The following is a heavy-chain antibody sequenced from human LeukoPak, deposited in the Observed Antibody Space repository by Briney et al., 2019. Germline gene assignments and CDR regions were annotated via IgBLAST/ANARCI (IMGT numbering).Heavy chain of an antibody. CDR2: ISAGNGNT. CDR3: ARDSGSGSNDY. J-gene: IGHJ4*02. Sequence: ASVKVSCKASGYTFTNAIRWVRQAPGPRLEWMGWISAGNGNTKYSQNFQGRVTFNSNTSATTAFMELSSLRSEDAAVYYCARDSGSGSNDYWGQGTLVTVSS. D-gene: IGHD1-26*01. CDR1: GYTFTNA. V-gene: IGHV1-3*01.